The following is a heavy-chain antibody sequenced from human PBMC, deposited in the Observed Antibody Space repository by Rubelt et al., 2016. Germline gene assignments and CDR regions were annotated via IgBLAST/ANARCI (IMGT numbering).Heavy chain of an antibody. CDR3: AADSGYGPSMDV. Sequence: QVQLVQSGAEVKKPGASVKVSCKASGYTFTSYAMHWVRQAPGQRLECMGWINAGNGNTNYAQKFQERVTMTRDMSTSPAYMELSSLRSEDTAVYYCAADSGYGPSMDVWGQGTTVTVSS. CDR1: GYTFTSYA. V-gene: IGHV1-3*01. J-gene: IGHJ6*02. CDR2: INAGNGNT. D-gene: IGHD5-12*01.